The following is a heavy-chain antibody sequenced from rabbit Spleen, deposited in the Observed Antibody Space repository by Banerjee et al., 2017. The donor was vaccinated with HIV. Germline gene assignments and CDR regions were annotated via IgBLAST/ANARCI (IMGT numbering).Heavy chain of an antibody. CDR3: ARAYHDAAGYAYVPNYFNL. Sequence: QSLEESGGDLVKPGASLTLTCTASGFSFSSSYWICWVRQAPGKGLEWSACIYAPSSGTTYYASWAKGRFTISKTSSTAVTLQMTSLTAADTATYFCARAYHDAAGYAYVPNYFNLWGPGTLVTVS. J-gene: IGHJ4*01. V-gene: IGHV1S40*01. CDR2: IYAPSSGTT. CDR1: GFSFSSSYW. D-gene: IGHD6-1*01.